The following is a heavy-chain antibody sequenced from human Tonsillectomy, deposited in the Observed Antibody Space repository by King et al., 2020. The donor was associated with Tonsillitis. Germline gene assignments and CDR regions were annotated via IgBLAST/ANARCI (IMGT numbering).Heavy chain of an antibody. CDR2: XXXXGSXN. J-gene: IGHJ2*01. CDR3: ARGTLRYFDL. CDR1: GFTFXSYW. V-gene: IGHV3-7*03. Sequence: VQLVESGGGLVQPGGSLRLSCAASGFTFXSYWMTWVRQXPGKGLEWVAXXXXXGSXNYYVDSVKGRFTISRDNAKNSLHLEMNSLRVEDTAVYYWARGTLRYFDLWGRGTLVTVSS. D-gene: IGHD3-3*01.